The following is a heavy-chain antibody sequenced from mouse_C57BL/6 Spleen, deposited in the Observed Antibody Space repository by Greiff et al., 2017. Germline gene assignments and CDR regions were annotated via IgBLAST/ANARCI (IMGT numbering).Heavy chain of an antibody. Sequence: QVQLQQPGAELVKPGASVKLSCKASGYTFTSYWMQWVKQRPGQGLEWIGEFDPSDSYTNYNQKFKGKATLTVDTSSSTVYMQLSSLTSEDSAVXCCARSRGFAYWGQGTLGTVSA. J-gene: IGHJ3*01. V-gene: IGHV1-50*01. CDR3: ARSRGFAY. CDR2: FDPSDSYT. CDR1: GYTFTSYW.